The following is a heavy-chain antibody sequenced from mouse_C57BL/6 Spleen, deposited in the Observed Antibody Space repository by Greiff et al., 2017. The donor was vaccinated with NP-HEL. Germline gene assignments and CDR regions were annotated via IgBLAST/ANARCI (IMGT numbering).Heavy chain of an antibody. D-gene: IGHD2-5*01. J-gene: IGHJ2*01. CDR3: AREDYSNYQGDYFDY. CDR2: ILPGSGST. CDR1: GYTFTGYW. V-gene: IGHV1-9*01. Sequence: QVQLKQSGAELMKPGASVKLSCKATGYTFTGYWIEWVKQRPGHGLEWIGEILPGSGSTNYNAKFKGKATFTADTSSNTAYMQLSSLTTEDSAIYYCAREDYSNYQGDYFDYWGQGTTLTVSS.